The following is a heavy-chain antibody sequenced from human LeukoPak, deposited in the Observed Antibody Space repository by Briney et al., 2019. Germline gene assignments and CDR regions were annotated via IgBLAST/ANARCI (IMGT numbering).Heavy chain of an antibody. V-gene: IGHV4-34*01. CDR2: INHSGST. CDR3: ARCLSMSGAFDI. J-gene: IGHJ3*02. D-gene: IGHD3-22*01. CDR1: GGSFSGYY. Sequence: PSGTLSLTCAASGGSFSGYYWTWIRQPPGKGLEWIGEINHSGSTNYNPSLKSRVTISIDTSNKQFSLKLSSVTAADTAVYYCARCLSMSGAFDIWGQGTMVTVSS.